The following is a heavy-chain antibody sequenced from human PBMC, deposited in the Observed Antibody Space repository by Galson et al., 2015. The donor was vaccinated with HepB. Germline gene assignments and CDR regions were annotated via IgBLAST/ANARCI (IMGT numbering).Heavy chain of an antibody. Sequence: SVKVSCKVSGYTLTELSMHWVRQAPGKGLEWMGGFDPEDGETIYAQKFQGRVTMTEDTSTDTAYMELSSLRSEDTAVYYCATVSRTRVGYYYYYGMDVWGQGTTVTVSS. CDR2: FDPEDGET. CDR3: ATVSRTRVGYYYYYGMDV. V-gene: IGHV1-24*01. D-gene: IGHD3-10*02. J-gene: IGHJ6*02. CDR1: GYTLTELS.